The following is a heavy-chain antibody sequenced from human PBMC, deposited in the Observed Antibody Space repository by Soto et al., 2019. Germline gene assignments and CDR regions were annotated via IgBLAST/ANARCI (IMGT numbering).Heavy chain of an antibody. CDR2: FYHGGSP. J-gene: IGHJ4*02. V-gene: IGHV4-30-2*01. CDR3: AARILLRFYFDY. D-gene: IGHD2-15*01. Sequence: SEALSLTCAVSGGSISSGGYSWSWIRQPPGKGLEWIGYFYHGGSPSYNPSLRSRVTISVDRSRNQFSLKLTSVTAADTAIYYCAARILLRFYFDYWGQGTLVT. CDR1: GGSISSGGYS.